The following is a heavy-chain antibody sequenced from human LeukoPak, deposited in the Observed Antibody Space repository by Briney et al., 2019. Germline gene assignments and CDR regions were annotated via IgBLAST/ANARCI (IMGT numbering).Heavy chain of an antibody. D-gene: IGHD4-11*01. J-gene: IGHJ5*02. CDR2: ISRSGNTR. Sequence: GGSLRLSCVASGFTFNEYEMNWFRQAPGKGLEWLSYISRSGNTRYYGNSVKGRFTVSRDNAKNSLSLQMNSLRAEDTAVYYCARDKLAGYSNLWGQGTLVTVAS. CDR1: GFTFNEYE. CDR3: ARDKLAGYSNL. V-gene: IGHV3-48*03.